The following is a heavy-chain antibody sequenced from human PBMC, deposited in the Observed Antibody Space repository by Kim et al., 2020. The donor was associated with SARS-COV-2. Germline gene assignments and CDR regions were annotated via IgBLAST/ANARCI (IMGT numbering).Heavy chain of an antibody. CDR1: GYTFTSYA. Sequence: ASVKVSCKASGYTFTSYAMNWVRQAPGQGLEWMGWINTNTGNQTYAQGFTGRFVFSLDTSVSTAYLQISSLKAEDTAVYYCARSYCRGGSCFPDYWGQGTPCTCSS. J-gene: IGHJ4*02. V-gene: IGHV7-4-1*02. CDR3: ARSYCRGGSCFPDY. D-gene: IGHD2-15*01. CDR2: INTNTGNQ.